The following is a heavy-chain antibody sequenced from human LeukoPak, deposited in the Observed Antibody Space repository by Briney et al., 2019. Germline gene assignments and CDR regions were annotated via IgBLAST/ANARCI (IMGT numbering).Heavy chain of an antibody. V-gene: IGHV3-7*01. CDR3: ARDKVVGATHFDY. CDR2: IKQDGGEI. J-gene: IGHJ4*02. CDR1: GFTFTTYW. D-gene: IGHD1-26*01. Sequence: GGSLRLSCAASGFTFTTYWMTWVRQAPGKGLEWVANIKQDGGEIYYVDSVKGRFTISRDNAKNSVSLQMNSLRAEDTAVYYCARDKVVGATHFDYWGQGTLVTVSS.